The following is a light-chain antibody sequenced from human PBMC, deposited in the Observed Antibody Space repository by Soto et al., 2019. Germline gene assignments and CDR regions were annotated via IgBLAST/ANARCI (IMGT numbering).Light chain of an antibody. CDR2: GHN. Sequence: QSVLTQPPQPPGPPGQRAPTTGFGSTSKTGGNNYDYWYHQVPGTAPKLLAFGHNLRPSGVPDRFSASKSGTSGSLAISGLRSEDEADYHCGAWDDSLGAVVFGGGTKLTVL. J-gene: IGLJ2*01. CDR1: TSKTGGNNY. CDR3: GAWDDSLGAVV. V-gene: IGLV1-47*02.